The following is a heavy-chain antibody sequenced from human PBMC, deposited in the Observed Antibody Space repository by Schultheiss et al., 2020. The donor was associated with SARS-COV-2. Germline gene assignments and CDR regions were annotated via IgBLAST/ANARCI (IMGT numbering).Heavy chain of an antibody. CDR3: AREGGSGWSFNSVLDY. CDR2: ISGSGGST. CDR1: GFTFSSYS. D-gene: IGHD6-19*01. J-gene: IGHJ4*02. Sequence: GGSLRLSCAASGFTFSSYSMNWVRQAPGKGLEWVSGISGSGGSTYYADSVKGRFTISRDNSKNTLYLQMNSLRAEDTAVYYCAREGGSGWSFNSVLDYWGQGTLVTVSS. V-gene: IGHV3-23*01.